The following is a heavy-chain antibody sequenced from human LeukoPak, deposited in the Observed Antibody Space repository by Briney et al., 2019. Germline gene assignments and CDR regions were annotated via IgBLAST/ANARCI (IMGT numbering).Heavy chain of an antibody. V-gene: IGHV1-69*01. D-gene: IGHD2-2*01. Sequence: ASVKVSCKASGGTFSSYAISWVRQAPGQGLEWMGGIIPIFGTANYAQKFQGRVTITADESTSTAYMELSSLRSEATAVYNCARDREEKYQLPKAVAVFLGFDPWGQGTLVTVSS. CDR1: GGTFSSYA. CDR3: ARDREEKYQLPKAVAVFLGFDP. CDR2: IIPIFGTA. J-gene: IGHJ5*02.